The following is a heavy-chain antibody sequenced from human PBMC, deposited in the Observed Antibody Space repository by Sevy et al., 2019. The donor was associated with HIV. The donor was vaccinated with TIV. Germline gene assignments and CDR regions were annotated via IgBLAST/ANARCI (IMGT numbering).Heavy chain of an antibody. J-gene: IGHJ5*02. Sequence: ASVKVSCKASGYTFITYAMNWVRQAPGQGLEWMGWINTNTGNPTYAQGFTGRFVFSLDTSVGTAYLQISSLKAEDTAVYYCARDITMVRGVPRWFDPWGQGTLVTVSS. D-gene: IGHD3-10*01. V-gene: IGHV7-4-1*02. CDR1: GYTFITYA. CDR2: INTNTGNP. CDR3: ARDITMVRGVPRWFDP.